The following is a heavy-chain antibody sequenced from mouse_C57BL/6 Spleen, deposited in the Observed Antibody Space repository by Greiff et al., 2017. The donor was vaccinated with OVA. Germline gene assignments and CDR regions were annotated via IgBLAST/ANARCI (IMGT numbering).Heavy chain of an antibody. CDR3: ARGWSNYWYFDV. CDR2: IYPGDGDT. J-gene: IGHJ1*03. CDR1: GYAFSSSW. D-gene: IGHD1-1*02. V-gene: IGHV1-80*01. Sequence: VQLQQPGAELVKPGASVKISCKAPGYAFSSSWLTWVKQRPGKGLEWFGQIYPGDGDTNYNGKFKGKATLTADKSSSTAYMQRSSLTSEDSAVYFCARGWSNYWYFDVWGTGTTVTVSS.